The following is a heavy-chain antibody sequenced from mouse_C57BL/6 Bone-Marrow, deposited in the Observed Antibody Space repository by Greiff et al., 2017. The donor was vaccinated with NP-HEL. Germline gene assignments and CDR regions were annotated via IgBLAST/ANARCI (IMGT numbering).Heavy chain of an antibody. CDR2: ISYDGSN. CDR3: ARVGYDYGFPYYFDY. D-gene: IGHD2-4*01. CDR1: GYSITSGYY. Sequence: EVKLMESGPGLVKPSQSLSLTCSVTGYSITSGYYWNWIRQFPGNKLEWMGYISYDGSNNYNPSLKNRISITRDTSKNQFFLKLNSVTTEDTATYYCARVGYDYGFPYYFDYWGQGTTLTVSS. J-gene: IGHJ2*01. V-gene: IGHV3-6*01.